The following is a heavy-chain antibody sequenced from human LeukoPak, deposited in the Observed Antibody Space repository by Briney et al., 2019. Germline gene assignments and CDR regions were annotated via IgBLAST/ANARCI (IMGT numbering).Heavy chain of an antibody. V-gene: IGHV3-30*02. CDR1: GFSFSSYG. J-gene: IGHJ3*01. CDR2: IWSNGINK. D-gene: IGHD3-10*01. CDR3: VKESGPFGAFDV. Sequence: GGSLRLSCAASGFSFSSYGMHWVRQAPGKGLEWVAVIWSNGINKYYADSVRGRFTISRDNSKNTLYLQMNSLRPEDTTIYYRVKESGPFGAFDVWGQGTMVTVSS.